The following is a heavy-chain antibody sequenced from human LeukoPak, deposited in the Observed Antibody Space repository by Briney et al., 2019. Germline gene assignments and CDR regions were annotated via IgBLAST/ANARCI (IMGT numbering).Heavy chain of an antibody. CDR2: VSHSGST. D-gene: IGHD3-10*01. CDR3: ARGQLGSGMDDP. J-gene: IGHJ5*02. CDR1: GGSIGDFY. Sequence: SETLSLTCTVSGGSIGDFYWSWIRQPPGKGLEWIGFVSHSGSTNYNPSLKSRVTISIDTSKNQFSLRLTSVTAADTAVYYCARGQLGSGMDDPRGQGTLVTVSS. V-gene: IGHV4-59*01.